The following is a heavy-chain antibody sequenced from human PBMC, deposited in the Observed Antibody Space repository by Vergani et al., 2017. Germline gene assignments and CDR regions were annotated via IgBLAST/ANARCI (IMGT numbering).Heavy chain of an antibody. D-gene: IGHD2-21*01. CDR1: GYTFTDYY. J-gene: IGHJ4*02. Sequence: EVQLVQSGAEVKKPGATVKISCKVSGYTFTDYYMHWVQQAPGKGLEWMGLVDPEDGETIYAEKFQGRVTITADTSTDNAYMELRSLRSDDTAVYYCAREMGWGYCGGDCHTDYWGQGTLVTVSS. CDR2: VDPEDGET. V-gene: IGHV1-69-2*01. CDR3: AREMGWGYCGGDCHTDY.